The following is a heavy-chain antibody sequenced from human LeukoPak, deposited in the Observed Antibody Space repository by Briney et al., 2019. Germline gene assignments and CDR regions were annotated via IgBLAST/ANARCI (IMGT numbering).Heavy chain of an antibody. Sequence: ASVTVSFKASGGTFSSYAISWVRQAPGQGLEWMGGIIPIFGTANYAQKFQGRVTITTDESTSTAYMELSSLRSEDTAVYYCARDKRYCSGGSCYHDAFDIWGQGTMGTVSS. CDR1: GGTFSSYA. J-gene: IGHJ3*02. V-gene: IGHV1-69*05. D-gene: IGHD2-15*01. CDR3: ARDKRYCSGGSCYHDAFDI. CDR2: IIPIFGTA.